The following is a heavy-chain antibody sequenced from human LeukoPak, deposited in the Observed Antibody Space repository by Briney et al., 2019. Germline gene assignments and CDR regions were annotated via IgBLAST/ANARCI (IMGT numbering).Heavy chain of an antibody. CDR2: VYYTGRT. Sequence: SETLSLTCSVSGGSVSNYYWSWIRQPPGKGLEWIGYVYYTGRTNYNPSLKSRVTMFEDKSKNQFSLGLYSVTVADTAVYYCARHFAYSSSSYFDYWGQGSLVTVS. J-gene: IGHJ4*02. D-gene: IGHD6-6*01. V-gene: IGHV4-59*08. CDR1: GGSVSNYY. CDR3: ARHFAYSSSSYFDY.